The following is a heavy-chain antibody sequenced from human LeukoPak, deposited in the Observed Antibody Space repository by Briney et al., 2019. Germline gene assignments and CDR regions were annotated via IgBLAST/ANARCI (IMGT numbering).Heavy chain of an antibody. J-gene: IGHJ4*02. Sequence: VASVKVSCKASGYTFTGYYMHWVRQAPGQGLEWMGWINPNSGGTNYAQKFQGRVTMTRDTSISTAYMELSRLRSDDTAVYYCARDITLVGFSWDVVVPAAILYWGQGTLVTVSS. V-gene: IGHV1-2*02. CDR3: ARDITLVGFSWDVVVPAAILY. CDR2: INPNSGGT. CDR1: GYTFTGYY. D-gene: IGHD2-2*02.